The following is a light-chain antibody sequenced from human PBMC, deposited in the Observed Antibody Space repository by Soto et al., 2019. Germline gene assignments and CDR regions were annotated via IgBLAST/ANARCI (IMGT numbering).Light chain of an antibody. CDR1: QGISNR. Sequence: DIQMTQSPSSLAASVGDRVTITCRASQGISNRLAWYQQKPGKPPKLLIYVASALQSGVPSRFSGSGSGTDFTLSISSLQPEDAATYFCQNYNSAPPSFGGGTKVEIK. V-gene: IGKV1-27*01. CDR2: VAS. CDR3: QNYNSAPPS. J-gene: IGKJ4*01.